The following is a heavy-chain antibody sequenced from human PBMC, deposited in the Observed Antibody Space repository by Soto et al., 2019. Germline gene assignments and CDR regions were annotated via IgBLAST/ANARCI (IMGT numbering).Heavy chain of an antibody. CDR1: GFTFTSSA. Sequence: LVKVSCKASGFTFTSSAVQWVRQARGQRLEWIGWIVVGSGNTNYAQKFQERVTITRDMSTSTAYMELSSLRSEDTAVYYCAAGPLWFLEMGMVYWGQGTLVTVSS. CDR3: AAGPLWFLEMGMVY. V-gene: IGHV1-58*01. D-gene: IGHD3-10*01. J-gene: IGHJ4*02. CDR2: IVVGSGNT.